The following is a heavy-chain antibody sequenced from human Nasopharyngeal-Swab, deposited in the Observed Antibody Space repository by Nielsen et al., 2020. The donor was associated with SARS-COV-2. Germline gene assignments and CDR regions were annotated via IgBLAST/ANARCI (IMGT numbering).Heavy chain of an antibody. J-gene: IGHJ4*02. CDR1: GFTFTDYV. V-gene: IGHV3-21*01. CDR2: ISTTSDYI. Sequence: GESLKISCAASGFTFTDYVMNWVRQAPGKGLEWVSSISTTSDYIYYADSVKGRFTISRDNARNSLHLQMHSLRAEDTAVYYCVRNEIWGQGTLVTVS. CDR3: VRNEI.